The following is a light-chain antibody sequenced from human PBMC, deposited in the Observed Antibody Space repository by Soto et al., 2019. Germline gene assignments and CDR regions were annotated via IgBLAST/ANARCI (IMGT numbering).Light chain of an antibody. CDR2: AAS. CDR1: QSISTY. V-gene: IGKV1-39*01. J-gene: IGKJ5*01. CDR3: QQSYRTPIT. Sequence: DIQMTPSPSPLSASVRDRVTITCLASQSISTYLNWYQQKPGKAPKVLIYAASNLQSGVPPRFSGSGSGTDFTLTISSLQPEDVATYFCQQSYRTPITVGHGARLEI.